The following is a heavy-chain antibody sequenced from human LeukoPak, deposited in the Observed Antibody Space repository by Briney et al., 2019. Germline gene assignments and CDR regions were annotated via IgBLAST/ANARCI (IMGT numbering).Heavy chain of an antibody. D-gene: IGHD3-22*01. CDR2: NTGYSGNT. V-gene: IGHV1-18*04. CDR3: ARALSYYYDSRGDPWWFDP. CDR1: GDTLANYG. Sequence: ASVKVSCKAPGDTLANYGITWVRQAPGQGPEWMGWNTGYSGNTNYAQHFQGRVTMTTERSTSTAYLELRSLRSDDTAVYYCARALSYYYDSRGDPWWFDPWGQGTLVTVSS. J-gene: IGHJ5*02.